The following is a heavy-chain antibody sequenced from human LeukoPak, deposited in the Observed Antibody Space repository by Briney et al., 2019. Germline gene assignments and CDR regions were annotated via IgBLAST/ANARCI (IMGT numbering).Heavy chain of an antibody. Sequence: PSETLSLTCTVSGGSISSSSYYWGWIRQPPGKGLEWIGSIYYSGSTYYNPSLKSRVTISVDTSKNQFSLKLSSVTAADTAVYYCARETYLLRGDYYYGMDVWGQGTTVTVSS. V-gene: IGHV4-39*07. CDR2: IYYSGST. D-gene: IGHD2/OR15-2a*01. CDR1: GGSISSSSYY. CDR3: ARETYLLRGDYYYGMDV. J-gene: IGHJ6*02.